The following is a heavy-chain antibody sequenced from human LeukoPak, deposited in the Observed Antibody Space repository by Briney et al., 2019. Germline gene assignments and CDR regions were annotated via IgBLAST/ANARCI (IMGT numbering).Heavy chain of an antibody. J-gene: IGHJ6*02. Sequence: GGSLRLSCAASGFTFSTYRMYWVRQAPGKGLMWVSRMNSDGSTIRYADSVKGRFTISRDNAKNTLYLQMNSLRVEDTAVYYCARGMYGDSVGMDVWGQGTTVTVSS. CDR2: MNSDGSTI. V-gene: IGHV3-74*01. CDR1: GFTFSTYR. CDR3: ARGMYGDSVGMDV. D-gene: IGHD2-21*02.